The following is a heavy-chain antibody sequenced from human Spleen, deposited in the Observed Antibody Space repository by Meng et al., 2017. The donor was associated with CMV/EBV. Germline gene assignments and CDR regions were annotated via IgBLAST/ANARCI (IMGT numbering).Heavy chain of an antibody. CDR3: ARAASSGWYWYYYGMDV. CDR1: GPSISNYY. V-gene: IGHV4-59*01. Sequence: SETLSLTCTVSGPSISNYYWSWIRQPPGKGLEWIGYIYSSGSTDYNPSLKSRVTISIDTSRNQFSLKLSSVTAADTAVHYCARAASSGWYWYYYGMDVWGQGTTVTVSS. D-gene: IGHD6-19*01. CDR2: IYSSGST. J-gene: IGHJ6*02.